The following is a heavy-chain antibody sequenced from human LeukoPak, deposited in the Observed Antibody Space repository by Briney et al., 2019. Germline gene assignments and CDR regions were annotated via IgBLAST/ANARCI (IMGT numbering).Heavy chain of an antibody. J-gene: IGHJ4*02. V-gene: IGHV4-30-2*01. CDR2: ISQSGTI. D-gene: IGHD3-10*01. Sequence: PSETLSLTCSVSGGTISNDGYYWAWIRQPPGKGLEWIGYISQSGTIYYNPSLKSRVTISVDTSKNQFSLKLSSVTAADTAVYYCARPVFSGSYYPLWGQGTLVTVSS. CDR3: ARPVFSGSYYPL. CDR1: GGTISNDGYY.